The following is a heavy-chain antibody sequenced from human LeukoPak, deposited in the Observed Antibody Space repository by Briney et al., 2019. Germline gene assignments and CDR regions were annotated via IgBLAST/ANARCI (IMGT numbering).Heavy chain of an antibody. Sequence: SETLSLTCTVSGGSMSSGSYYWSWIRQPAGKGLEWIGRIYTSGSTNYNPSLRSRVTISVDTSKNQFPLKLSSVTAADTAVYYCARIYNCFDPWGQGTLVTVSS. CDR2: IYTSGST. CDR1: GGSMSSGSYY. CDR3: ARIYNCFDP. J-gene: IGHJ5*02. V-gene: IGHV4-61*02.